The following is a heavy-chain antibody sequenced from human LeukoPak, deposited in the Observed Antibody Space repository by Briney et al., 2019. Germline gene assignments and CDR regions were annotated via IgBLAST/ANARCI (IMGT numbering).Heavy chain of an antibody. D-gene: IGHD1-26*01. V-gene: IGHV3-7*01. CDR2: IKQDGSEK. CDR3: ATDKIVGATNFDY. CDR1: GFTFSSYW. J-gene: IGHJ4*02. Sequence: GGSLRLSCAASGFTFSSYWMSWVRRAPGKGLEWVANIKQDGSEKYYVDSVKGRFTISRDNAKNSLYLQMNSLRAEDTAVYYCATDKIVGATNFDYWGQGTLVTVSS.